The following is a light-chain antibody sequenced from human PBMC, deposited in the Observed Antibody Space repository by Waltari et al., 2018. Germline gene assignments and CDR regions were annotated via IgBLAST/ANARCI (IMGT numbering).Light chain of an antibody. CDR1: PSISSY. J-gene: IGKJ1*01. V-gene: IGKV1-39*01. CDR2: AAS. Sequence: DIHLTQSPSSLHASVGDSIPNTYRASPSISSYLNWYQQKPRKAPKRLIYAASSLQSGGSSSFSGSGSGTDFTLTISSLQPEDFATYYCQQSYSTPRTFGQGTKVEIK. CDR3: QQSYSTPRT.